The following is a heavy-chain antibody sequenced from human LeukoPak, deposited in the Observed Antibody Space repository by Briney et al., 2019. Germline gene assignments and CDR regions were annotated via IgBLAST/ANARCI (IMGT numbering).Heavy chain of an antibody. CDR3: VKECTTTSLYFAFDV. CDR1: GLIFSSYA. D-gene: IGHD2-8*01. V-gene: IGHV3-23*01. Sequence: GGSLTLSCAASGLIFSSYAMTWVRQPPGKGLEWVSSFGLYGGTTHYPDFLKGRINISRDNSKNRLYLQMTSLRADDTDVYYCVKECTTTSLYFAFDVWGQGTMVAVSS. CDR2: FGLYGGTT. J-gene: IGHJ3*01.